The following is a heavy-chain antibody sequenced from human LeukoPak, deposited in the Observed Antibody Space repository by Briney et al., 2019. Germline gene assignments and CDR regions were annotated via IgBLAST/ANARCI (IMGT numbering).Heavy chain of an antibody. J-gene: IGHJ4*02. CDR3: ARVSRGKWELLGAHDY. D-gene: IGHD1-26*01. CDR1: GFTFSSYW. CDR2: IKQDGSEK. Sequence: GGSLRLSCAASGFTFSSYWMSWVRQAPGKGLEWVANIKQDGSEKYYADSVKGRFTISRDNAKKSLYLQMNSLRAEDTAVYYCARVSRGKWELLGAHDYWGQGTLVTVSS. V-gene: IGHV3-7*01.